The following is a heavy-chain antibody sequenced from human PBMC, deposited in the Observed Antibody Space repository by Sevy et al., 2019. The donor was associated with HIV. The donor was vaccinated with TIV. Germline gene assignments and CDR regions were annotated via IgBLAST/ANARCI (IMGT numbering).Heavy chain of an antibody. CDR2: IFYSEST. D-gene: IGHD6-19*01. Sequence: SETLSLTCTVSGGSISSDAYYWNWFRQRPGKGLESIGYIFYSESTYYNPSLKSRLTISIDTSKNQFSLKLNSVSAADTAVYYCARGAAVAGSFYFDYWGQGTLVTVSS. CDR1: GGSISSDAYY. V-gene: IGHV4-31*03. CDR3: ARGAAVAGSFYFDY. J-gene: IGHJ4*02.